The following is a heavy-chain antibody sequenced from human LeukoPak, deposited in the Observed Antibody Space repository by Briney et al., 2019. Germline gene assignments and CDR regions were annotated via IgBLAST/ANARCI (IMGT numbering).Heavy chain of an antibody. CDR1: GFTFSSYG. D-gene: IGHD1-26*01. CDR3: AREKRYSGTFDP. J-gene: IGHJ5*02. V-gene: IGHV3-23*01. Sequence: GGTLRLSCAASGFTFSSYGMSWVRQAPGKGLEWVSAISGSGGSTYYADSVKGRFAISRDNSKNMLYLQMNSLRAEDTAVYYCAREKRYSGTFDPWGQGTLVTVSS. CDR2: ISGSGGST.